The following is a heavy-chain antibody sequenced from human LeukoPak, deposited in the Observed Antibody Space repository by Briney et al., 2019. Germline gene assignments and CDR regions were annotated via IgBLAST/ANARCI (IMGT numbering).Heavy chain of an antibody. CDR3: ARDQYDTWSRRGNFDS. CDR1: GFAFSDYW. D-gene: IGHD3-3*01. Sequence: GGSLRLSCAASGFAFSDYWMSWVRQAPGKGLEWVANIKLDGSEKNYVDSVKGRFTISRDNTKNSLYLQMNSLRVEDTAVFYCARDQYDTWSRRGNFDSWGQGTLVIVSS. CDR2: IKLDGSEK. V-gene: IGHV3-7*03. J-gene: IGHJ4*02.